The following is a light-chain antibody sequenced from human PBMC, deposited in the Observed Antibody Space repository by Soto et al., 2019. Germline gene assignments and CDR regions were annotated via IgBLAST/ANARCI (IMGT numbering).Light chain of an antibody. Sequence: QSVLTQPPSVSGAPGQRVTISCTGSSSNIGAGYDVQWYQQLPGTAPKLLIFGNTNRPSGVPDRFSGSKSGTSASLAITGLQAGDEADYYCQSFDSSVSGYVFGTGTKLTVL. J-gene: IGLJ1*01. CDR2: GNT. CDR1: SSNIGAGYD. CDR3: QSFDSSVSGYV. V-gene: IGLV1-40*01.